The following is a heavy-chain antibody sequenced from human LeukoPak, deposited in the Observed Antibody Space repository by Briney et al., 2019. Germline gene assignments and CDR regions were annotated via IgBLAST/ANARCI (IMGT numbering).Heavy chain of an antibody. Sequence: PGGSLRLSCAASGFTFSSCTMNWVRQPPGKGLEWVSNIGTSSTTIYYADSVKGRFTISRDNAKNSLYLQMNSLRAEDTAVYYCAKDHGMVYAHWYFDLWGRGTLVTVSS. CDR2: IGTSSTTI. J-gene: IGHJ2*01. D-gene: IGHD2-8*01. CDR3: AKDHGMVYAHWYFDL. V-gene: IGHV3-48*01. CDR1: GFTFSSCT.